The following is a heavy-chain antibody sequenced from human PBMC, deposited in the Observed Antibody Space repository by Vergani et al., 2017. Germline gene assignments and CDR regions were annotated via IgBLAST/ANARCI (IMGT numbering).Heavy chain of an antibody. CDR1: GYIFTNYA. Sequence: QVQLVHSGSELKKPGASVRLSCKSSGYIFTNYAINWVRQAPGQGLEWMGWINTNTGSPTYAQAFTGRFVFSLDTSVNTSYLQINNLKADDTAIYYCARVIVVLSTLCQFDFWGQGSLVTVSS. CDR3: ARVIVVLSTLCQFDF. V-gene: IGHV7-4-1*02. CDR2: INTNTGSP. D-gene: IGHD2/OR15-2a*01. J-gene: IGHJ4*02.